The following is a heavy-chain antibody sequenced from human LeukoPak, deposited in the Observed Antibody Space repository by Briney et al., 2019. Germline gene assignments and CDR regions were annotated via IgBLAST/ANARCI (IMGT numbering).Heavy chain of an antibody. Sequence: GGSLRLSCAASGLTVNSNYMTWVRHAPGKGLEWVSVIYSGGSIYYADSVKGRFTISRDSSKNTLYLQMNSLRAEDTAVYYCARVESSSWYAFDIWCQGTMVTVSS. J-gene: IGHJ3*02. V-gene: IGHV3-53*01. CDR2: IYSGGSI. D-gene: IGHD6-13*01. CDR3: ARVESSSWYAFDI. CDR1: GLTVNSNY.